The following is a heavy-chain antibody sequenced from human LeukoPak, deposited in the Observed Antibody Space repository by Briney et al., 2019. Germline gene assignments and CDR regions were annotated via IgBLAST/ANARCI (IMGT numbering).Heavy chain of an antibody. CDR3: ARSFSGYSYGRLVY. CDR2: MNHSGST. J-gene: IGHJ4*02. D-gene: IGHD5-18*01. Sequence: SETLSLTCAVYGGSFSGYYWSRIRQPPGKGLEWIGEMNHSGSTNYNPTLKSRVTISVDTSKNQFSLKLSSVTAADTAVYYCARSFSGYSYGRLVYWGQGTLVTVSS. V-gene: IGHV4-34*01. CDR1: GGSFSGYY.